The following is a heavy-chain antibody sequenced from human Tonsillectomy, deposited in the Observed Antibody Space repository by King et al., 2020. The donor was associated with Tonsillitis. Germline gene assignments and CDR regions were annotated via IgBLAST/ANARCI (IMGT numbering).Heavy chain of an antibody. J-gene: IGHJ4*02. Sequence: VQLQESGPGLVKPSETLSLTCTVSGGSISSYYWSWIRQPPGKGLEWIGYIYYSGSTNYNPSLKSRVTISVDTSKNQFSLKLSSVTAADTAVYYCASLPGYSSGWYPGYWGEGTLVTVSS. CDR2: IYYSGST. CDR3: ASLPGYSSGWYPGY. CDR1: GGSISSYY. D-gene: IGHD6-19*01. V-gene: IGHV4-59*08.